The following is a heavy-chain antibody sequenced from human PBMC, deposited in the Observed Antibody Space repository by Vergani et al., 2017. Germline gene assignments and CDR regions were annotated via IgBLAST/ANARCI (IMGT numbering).Heavy chain of an antibody. CDR1: GYTFTSYE. Sequence: QVQLVQSGAEVKKPGASVKVSCKASGYTFTSYEINWVRQATGQGLEWMGWMNPNSGNTGYAHKFQGRVTMTRNTSISTAYMELSSLRSEDTAVYYCARDDCSSTSCYSVFWGQGTLVTVSS. CDR3: ARDDCSSTSCYSVF. D-gene: IGHD2-2*02. V-gene: IGHV1-8*01. CDR2: MNPNSGNT. J-gene: IGHJ4*02.